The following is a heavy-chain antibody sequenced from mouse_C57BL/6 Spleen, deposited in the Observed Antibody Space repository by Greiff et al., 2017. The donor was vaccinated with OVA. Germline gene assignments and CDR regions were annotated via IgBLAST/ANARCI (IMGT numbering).Heavy chain of an antibody. CDR2: LWGDGST. D-gene: IGHD1-1*01. CDR1: GFSLTSYG. V-gene: IGHV2-3*01. CDR3: AKPDYYGSSHWYFDV. Sequence: QVQLKESGPGLVAPSQSLSITCTVSGFSLTSYGVSWVRQPPGKGLEWLGVLWGDGSTNYHSALISRLSISKDNSKSQVFLKLNSLQTDDTATYYCAKPDYYGSSHWYFDVWGTGTTVTVSS. J-gene: IGHJ1*03.